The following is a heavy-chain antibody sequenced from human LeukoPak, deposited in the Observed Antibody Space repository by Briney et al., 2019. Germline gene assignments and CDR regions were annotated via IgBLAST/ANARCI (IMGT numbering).Heavy chain of an antibody. J-gene: IGHJ6*03. CDR1: GGSISSYY. CDR2: IYYSGST. V-gene: IGHV4-59*01. CDR3: ARARDYCSGGSCYSGSFYYYYMDV. Sequence: SETLSLTCTVSGGSISSYYWSWIRQPPRKGLEWIGYIYYSGSTNYNPSLKSRVTISVDTSKNQFSLKLSSVTAADTAVYYCARARDYCSGGSCYSGSFYYYYMDVWGKGTTVTVSS. D-gene: IGHD2-15*01.